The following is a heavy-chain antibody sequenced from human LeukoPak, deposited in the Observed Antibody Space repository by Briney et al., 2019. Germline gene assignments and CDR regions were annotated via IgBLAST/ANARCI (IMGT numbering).Heavy chain of an antibody. J-gene: IGHJ6*03. CDR1: GGSISSYY. V-gene: IGHV4-4*07. Sequence: PSETLSLTCTVSGGSISSYYWSWIRQPAGKGLEWIGRIYTSGITNYNPSLKSRVTMSVDTSKNQFSLKLSSVTAADTAVYYCARDGTKSSTSFYYYYSMDVWGKGTTVTVSS. D-gene: IGHD2-2*01. CDR2: IYTSGIT. CDR3: ARDGTKSSTSFYYYYSMDV.